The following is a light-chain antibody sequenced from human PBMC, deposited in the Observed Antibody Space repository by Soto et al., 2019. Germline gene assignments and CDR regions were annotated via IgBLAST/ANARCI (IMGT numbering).Light chain of an antibody. CDR3: SSYTGSNNLVI. Sequence: QSALTQPPSASGSPGQSVTISCTGTSSDVGRYNYVSWYQQEPGKAPKLIIYEVTERPSGVPDRFSGSKSGNTASLTVSRRQAEDEADYYCSSYTGSNNLVIFGGGTKLTVL. J-gene: IGLJ2*01. CDR1: SSDVGRYNY. CDR2: EVT. V-gene: IGLV2-8*01.